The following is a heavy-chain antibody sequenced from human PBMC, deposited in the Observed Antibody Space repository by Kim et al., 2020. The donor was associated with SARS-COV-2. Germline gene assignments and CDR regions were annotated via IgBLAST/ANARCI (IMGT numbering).Heavy chain of an antibody. J-gene: IGHJ5*02. CDR3: ASFGDSSSWYGFDP. V-gene: IGHV4-34*01. D-gene: IGHD6-13*01. Sequence: NPSLKSRVTISVDTSKNQCSLKLSSVTAADTAVYYCASFGDSSSWYGFDPWGQGTLVTVSS.